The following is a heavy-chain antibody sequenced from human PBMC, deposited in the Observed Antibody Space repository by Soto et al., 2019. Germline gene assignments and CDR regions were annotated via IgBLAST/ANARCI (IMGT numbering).Heavy chain of an antibody. CDR2: IYYSGST. J-gene: IGHJ4*02. Sequence: KASETLSLTCTVSGGSISSGDYYWSWIRQPPGKGLEWIGYIYYSGSTYYNPSLKSRVTISVDTSKNQFSLKLSSVTAADTAVYYCARGRRDVWVVDYWGQGTLVTVSS. D-gene: IGHD2-21*01. CDR3: ARGRRDVWVVDY. CDR1: GGSISSGDYY. V-gene: IGHV4-30-4*01.